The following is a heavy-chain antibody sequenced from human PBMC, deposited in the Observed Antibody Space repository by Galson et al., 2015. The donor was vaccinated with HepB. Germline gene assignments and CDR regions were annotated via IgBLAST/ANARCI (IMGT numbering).Heavy chain of an antibody. Sequence: SLRLACAASGFTFSSYSMNWVRQAPGKGLEWVSYISSISSTIYYADSVKGRFTISRDNAKNSLYLQMNSLRDEDTAVYYCARVPYSSSWYGPLFDYWGQGTLVTVSP. V-gene: IGHV3-48*02. CDR2: ISSISSTI. J-gene: IGHJ4*02. CDR1: GFTFSSYS. D-gene: IGHD6-13*01. CDR3: ARVPYSSSWYGPLFDY.